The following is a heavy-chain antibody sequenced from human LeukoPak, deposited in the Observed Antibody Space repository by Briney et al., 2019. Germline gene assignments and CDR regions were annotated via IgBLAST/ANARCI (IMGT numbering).Heavy chain of an antibody. CDR2: ISSSSSYI. Sequence: GGSLRLSCAASGFTFSSYSMNWVRQAPGKGLEWVSSISSSSSYIYYADSVKGRFTISRDNAKNSLYLQMNSLRAGDTAVYYCARAADYGGNGMDAFDIWGQGTMVTVSS. CDR1: GFTFSSYS. V-gene: IGHV3-21*01. J-gene: IGHJ3*02. D-gene: IGHD4-23*01. CDR3: ARAADYGGNGMDAFDI.